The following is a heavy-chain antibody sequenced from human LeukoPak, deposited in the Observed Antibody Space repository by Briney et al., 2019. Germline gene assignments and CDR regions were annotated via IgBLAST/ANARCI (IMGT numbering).Heavy chain of an antibody. CDR3: ARDLRSSLWSGYYNRGGLDY. CDR1: GYTFTSYG. CDR2: ISAYDGNT. V-gene: IGHV1-18*01. J-gene: IGHJ4*02. D-gene: IGHD3-3*01. Sequence: ASVKVSCKASGYTFTSYGFSWVRQAPGQGLEWMGWISAYDGNTKYVQSLQGRVTMTRDTSTSTVYMELSSLRSEDTAVYYCARDLRSSLWSGYYNRGGLDYWGQGTLVTVSS.